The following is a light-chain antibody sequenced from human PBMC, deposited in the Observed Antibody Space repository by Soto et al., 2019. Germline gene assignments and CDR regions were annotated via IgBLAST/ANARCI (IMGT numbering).Light chain of an antibody. CDR2: EVN. CDR1: NSDIGTYNY. V-gene: IGLV2-14*01. J-gene: IGLJ1*01. CDR3: SSYTSSSTYV. Sequence: QSVLTQPASVSGSPGQSITISCTGTNSDIGTYNYVSWSQQHPGKAPKLMIYEVNNRPSGVSNRFSGSKSGNTASLTISGLQAEDEADYYCSSYTSSSTYVFXTGTKGTVL.